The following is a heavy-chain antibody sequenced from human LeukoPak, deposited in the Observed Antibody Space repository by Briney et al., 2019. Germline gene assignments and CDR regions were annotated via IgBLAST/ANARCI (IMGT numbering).Heavy chain of an antibody. CDR1: GFTFSSYS. D-gene: IGHD3-9*01. CDR2: ISSSSSNI. J-gene: IGHJ4*02. V-gene: IGHV3-21*01. Sequence: PGWSLRLSRAASGFTFSSYSMHWVRQAPGKGLEWVSSISSSSSNIHYADSVQGRFTISRDNAKNSLYLQMNSVRAEDTAVYYCARDDIYRGFDYWGQGTLVTVSS. CDR3: ARDDIYRGFDY.